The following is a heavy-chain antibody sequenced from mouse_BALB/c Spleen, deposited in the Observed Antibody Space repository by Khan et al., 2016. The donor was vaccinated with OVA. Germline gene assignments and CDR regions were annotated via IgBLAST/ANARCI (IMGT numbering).Heavy chain of an antibody. D-gene: IGHD2-4*01. CDR1: GYSITSEFA. V-gene: IGHV3-2*02. CDR2: ISYSGNT. J-gene: IGHJ3*01. Sequence: VQLKQSGPGLVKPSQSLSLTCTVTGYSITSEFAWNWIRQFPGNKLEWMGYISYSGNTRYNPSLKSLISITRDTSRNQFFLQLNSVTTEDTATYVCARKDYYDYDPFPYWGQGTLVTVSA. CDR3: ARKDYYDYDPFPY.